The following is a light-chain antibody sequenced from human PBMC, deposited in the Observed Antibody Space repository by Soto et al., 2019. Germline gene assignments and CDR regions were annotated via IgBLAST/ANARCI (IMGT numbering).Light chain of an antibody. J-gene: IGLJ1*01. Sequence: QSVLTQPPSASGTPGQRVTISCSGSSSNIGSNYVYWYQQLPGTAPKLLIYRNNQRPSGVPDRFSGSKSGTSASLAISGLRSEDEADYYCAAWDVSLSAYVFGTGTQLTVL. CDR2: RNN. CDR1: SSNIGSNY. V-gene: IGLV1-47*01. CDR3: AAWDVSLSAYV.